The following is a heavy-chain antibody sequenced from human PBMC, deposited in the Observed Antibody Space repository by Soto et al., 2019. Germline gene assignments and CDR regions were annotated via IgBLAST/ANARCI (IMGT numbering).Heavy chain of an antibody. Sequence: SETLSLTCTVSGGSISSYYWSWIRQPPGKGLEWIGYIYYSGSTNYNPSLKSRVTISVDTSKNQFSLKLSSVTAADTAVYYCASLVVVADMVTFDYWGQGTLVTVSS. D-gene: IGHD2-15*01. CDR3: ASLVVVADMVTFDY. CDR1: GGSISSYY. J-gene: IGHJ4*02. V-gene: IGHV4-59*08. CDR2: IYYSGST.